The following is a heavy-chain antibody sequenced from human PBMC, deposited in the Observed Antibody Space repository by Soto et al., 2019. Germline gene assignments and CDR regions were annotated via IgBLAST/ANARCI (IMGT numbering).Heavy chain of an antibody. CDR1: GYRFTTSW. CDR3: ARHIQWLSPPDY. Sequence: PGESLTISCEGSGYRFTTSWIAWVRQMPGKGLEWMGIIYPGDSDTRYSPSFQGQVTISADKSISTAYLQWSSLKASDTAIYYCARHIQWLSPPDYWGQGTLVTVSS. J-gene: IGHJ4*02. D-gene: IGHD6-19*01. V-gene: IGHV5-51*01. CDR2: IYPGDSDT.